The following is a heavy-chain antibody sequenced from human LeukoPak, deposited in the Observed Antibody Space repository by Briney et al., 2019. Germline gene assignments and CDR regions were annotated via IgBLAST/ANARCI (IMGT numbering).Heavy chain of an antibody. D-gene: IGHD5-12*01. Sequence: SVKVSCKASGFTFTSPTVQWVRQARGQRLEWIGWIVVGSGNTNYAQKFQERVTITRDMSTSTAYMELSSLRSEDTAVYYCAAYPGIYSGYDYRGAGYWGQGTLVTVSS. CDR3: AAYPGIYSGYDYRGAGY. CDR1: GFTFTSPT. J-gene: IGHJ4*02. CDR2: IVVGSGNT. V-gene: IGHV1-58*01.